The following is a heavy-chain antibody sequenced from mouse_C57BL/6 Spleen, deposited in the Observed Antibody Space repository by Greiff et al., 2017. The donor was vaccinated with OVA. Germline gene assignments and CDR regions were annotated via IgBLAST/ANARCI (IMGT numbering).Heavy chain of an antibody. D-gene: IGHD2-3*01. Sequence: EVQGVGSGGGLVQPGGSMKLSCAASGFTFSDAWMDWVRQSPEKGLEWVAEIRNKANNHATYYAESVKGRFTISRDDSKSSVYLQMNSLRAEDTGIYYCTSSDGYYGAYWGQGTLVTVSA. CDR1: GFTFSDAW. CDR2: IRNKANNHAT. V-gene: IGHV6-6*01. J-gene: IGHJ3*01. CDR3: TSSDGYYGAY.